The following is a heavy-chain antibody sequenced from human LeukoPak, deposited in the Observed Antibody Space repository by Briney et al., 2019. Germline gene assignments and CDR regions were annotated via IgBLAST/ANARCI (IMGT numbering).Heavy chain of an antibody. J-gene: IGHJ5*02. CDR1: GFTFSSYA. Sequence: GGSLRLSCAASGFTFSSYAMHWVRQAPGKGLEWVAVISYDGSNKYYADSVKGRFTISRDNAKNTVYLQMNSLTAEDTAVYYCATVATGSWGWIDPWGQGTLVTVSS. CDR3: ATVATGSWGWIDP. D-gene: IGHD1-26*01. V-gene: IGHV3-30-3*01. CDR2: ISYDGSNK.